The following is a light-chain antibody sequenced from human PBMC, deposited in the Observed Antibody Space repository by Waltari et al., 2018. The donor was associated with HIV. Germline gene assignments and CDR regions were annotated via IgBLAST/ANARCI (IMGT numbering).Light chain of an antibody. Sequence: EIVMTHSPATLSVSPGERVTLSCRASQSIAKNLAWYQQKPGQAPRLLMYGVATRATGIPARFSGSGSWTEFTLTISSLQSEDLAVYYCQQYDNWPPWTFGQGTKVE. CDR1: QSIAKN. CDR2: GVA. CDR3: QQYDNWPPWT. J-gene: IGKJ1*01. V-gene: IGKV3-15*01.